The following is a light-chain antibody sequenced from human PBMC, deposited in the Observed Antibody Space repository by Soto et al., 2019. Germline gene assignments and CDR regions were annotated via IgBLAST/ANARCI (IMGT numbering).Light chain of an antibody. J-gene: IGKJ1*01. CDR3: LQDNDYPRT. CDR1: QGIRDE. CDR2: GTS. V-gene: IGKV1-6*01. Sequence: AIQMTQSPSSLSASVGDRVIITCRASQGIRDEVGWYQQRPGEAPRLLIYGTSNLQGGVPSRFSGSGSGTDFTLTISSLQPEDFATYYCLQDNDYPRTFGQGTKVEIK.